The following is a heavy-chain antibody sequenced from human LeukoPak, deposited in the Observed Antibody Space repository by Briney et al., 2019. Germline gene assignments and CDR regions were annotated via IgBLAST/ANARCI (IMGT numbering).Heavy chain of an antibody. Sequence: PSETLSLTCTVSGDSISRSRYYWAWIRQPPGKGLGWIGSIYYSGSTYYNPSLKSRVTISVDTSKNQFSLKLSSVTAADTAVYYCARQYSSGWGYWGQGTLVTVSS. D-gene: IGHD6-19*01. CDR3: ARQYSSGWGY. CDR1: GDSISRSRYY. CDR2: IYYSGST. V-gene: IGHV4-39*01. J-gene: IGHJ4*02.